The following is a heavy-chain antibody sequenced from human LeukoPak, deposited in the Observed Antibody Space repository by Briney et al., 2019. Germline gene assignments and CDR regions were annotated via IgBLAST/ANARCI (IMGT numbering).Heavy chain of an antibody. J-gene: IGHJ4*02. CDR2: ISASGDRT. D-gene: IGHD6-19*01. CDR1: GFTLSRYA. Sequence: PGGSLRLSCAASGFTLSRYAMTWVRQAPGKGLEWVSAISASGDRTYYADSVKGRFTISRDNTENTLYLQMNSLRAEDTAVYYCAKDFTVAGPDYWGQGTLVTVSS. CDR3: AKDFTVAGPDY. V-gene: IGHV3-23*01.